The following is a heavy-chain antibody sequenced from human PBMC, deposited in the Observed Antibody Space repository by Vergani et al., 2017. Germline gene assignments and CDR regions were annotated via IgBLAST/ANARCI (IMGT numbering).Heavy chain of an antibody. CDR1: GGTFSSYA. Sequence: QVQLVQSGAEVKKPGSSVKVSCKASGGTFSSYAISWVRQAPGQGLEWMGRINPNSGGTNYAQKFQGRVTMTRDTAISTAYMELSRLRSDDTAVYYCARVGEMATVYYFDYWGQGTLVTVSS. D-gene: IGHD5-24*01. V-gene: IGHV1-2*02. CDR2: INPNSGGT. J-gene: IGHJ4*02. CDR3: ARVGEMATVYYFDY.